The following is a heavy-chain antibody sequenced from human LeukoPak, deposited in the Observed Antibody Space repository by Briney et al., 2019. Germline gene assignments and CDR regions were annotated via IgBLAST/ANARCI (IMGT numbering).Heavy chain of an antibody. CDR1: GYTFTSYD. V-gene: IGHV1-8*01. D-gene: IGHD2-15*01. CDR2: MNPNSGNT. CDR3: ARGLLGYCSGGSCYRSSYYYGMDV. J-gene: IGHJ6*02. Sequence: ASVKVSCKASGYTFTSYDINWVRQATGQGLEWMGWMNPNSGNTGYAQKFQGRVTMTRNTSISTAYMELSSLRSEDTAVYYCARGLLGYCSGGSCYRSSYYYGMDVWGQGTTVTVSS.